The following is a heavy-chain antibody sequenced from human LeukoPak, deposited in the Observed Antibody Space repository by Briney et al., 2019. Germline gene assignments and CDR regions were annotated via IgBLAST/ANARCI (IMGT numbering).Heavy chain of an antibody. J-gene: IGHJ6*03. CDR2: IYYSGST. CDR3: ATSMVRGVLPYYYYYYYMDV. Sequence: PSETLSLTCTVSGGSISSYYWSWIRQPPGKGLEWIGYIYYSGSTNYNPSLKSRVTISVDTSKNRFSLKLSSVTAADTAVYYCATSMVRGVLPYYYYYYYMDVWGKGTTVTVSS. V-gene: IGHV4-59*01. D-gene: IGHD3-10*01. CDR1: GGSISSYY.